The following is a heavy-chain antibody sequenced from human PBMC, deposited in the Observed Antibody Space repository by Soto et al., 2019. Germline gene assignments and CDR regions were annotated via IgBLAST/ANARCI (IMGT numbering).Heavy chain of an antibody. CDR2: ISCSTSYI. D-gene: IGHD3-22*01. CDR3: ARVVDYCDPYYSYGMDV. V-gene: IGHV3-21*01. Sequence: APGKGLEWVSSISCSTSYIYYADSVKGRFTISRDNAKNSLYLQMNSLRAEDTAVYYCARVVDYCDPYYSYGMDVWGQGTTVTVSS. J-gene: IGHJ6*02.